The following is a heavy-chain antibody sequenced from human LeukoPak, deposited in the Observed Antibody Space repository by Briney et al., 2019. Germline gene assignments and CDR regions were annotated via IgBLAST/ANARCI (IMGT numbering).Heavy chain of an antibody. CDR3: ARGLTTPYYYYYMDV. J-gene: IGHJ6*03. D-gene: IGHD4-11*01. CDR1: GYTFTCYY. Sequence: ASVTVSFKASGYTFTCYYMHWVRQAPGQGLEWMGWINPNSGGTNYAQKFQGRVTMTRDTSISTAYMELSRLRSDDTAVYYCARGLTTPYYYYYMDVWGKGTTVTVSS. CDR2: INPNSGGT. V-gene: IGHV1-2*02.